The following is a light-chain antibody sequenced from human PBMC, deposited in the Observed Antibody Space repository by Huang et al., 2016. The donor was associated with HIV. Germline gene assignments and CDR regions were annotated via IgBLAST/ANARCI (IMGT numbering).Light chain of an antibody. CDR1: QSVTS. CDR3: QQYNNWPSIT. V-gene: IGKV3-15*01. Sequence: EIVMTQSPATLSVSPGERATLSCRASQSVTSLAWYQQKPGQAPRLLIYAASTRATGSPARFSGSGSGTEFTLTITSLQSEDFAVYYCQQYNNWPSITFGQGTRLEIK. CDR2: AAS. J-gene: IGKJ5*01.